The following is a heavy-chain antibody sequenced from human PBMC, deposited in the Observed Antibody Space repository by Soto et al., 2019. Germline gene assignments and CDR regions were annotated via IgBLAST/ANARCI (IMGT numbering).Heavy chain of an antibody. CDR1: GGSFSGYY. V-gene: IGHV4-34*09. CDR2: INHSGST. Sequence: PSETLSLTCAVYGGSFSGYYWSWIRQPPGKGLEWIGEINHSGSTNYNPSLKSRVTISVDTSKNQFSLKLSSVTAADTAVYYCARVRYYYDSSGYPPYFDYWGQGTLVTVSS. CDR3: ARVRYYYDSSGYPPYFDY. D-gene: IGHD3-22*01. J-gene: IGHJ4*02.